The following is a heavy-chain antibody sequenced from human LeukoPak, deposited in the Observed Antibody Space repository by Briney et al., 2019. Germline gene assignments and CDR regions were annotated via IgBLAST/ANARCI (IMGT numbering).Heavy chain of an antibody. V-gene: IGHV3-74*01. Sequence: GGSLRLPCAASGFTFSNYWMHWVRQAPGKGLVWVSRIDSDGSTTSYADSVKGRFTISRDNAKNTLYLQVNSLRADDTAVYYCARDPYSGAYYGDHWGQGTLVTVSS. CDR3: ARDPYSGAYYGDH. CDR1: GFTFSNYW. D-gene: IGHD3-3*01. J-gene: IGHJ4*02. CDR2: IDSDGSTT.